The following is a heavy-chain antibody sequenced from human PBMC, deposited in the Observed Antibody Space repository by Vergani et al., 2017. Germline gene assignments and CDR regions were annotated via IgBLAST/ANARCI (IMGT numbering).Heavy chain of an antibody. CDR1: GFTFSGSA. D-gene: IGHD6-19*01. CDR3: TRLGVVAGMGGYY. J-gene: IGHJ4*02. CDR2: IRDKTYNYGT. Sequence: EVQLVESGGGLVQPGGSLTLSCAASGFTFSGSAMHWVRQTSGKGLEWIGRIRDKTYNYGTAYAVSVKGRFIISRDDSNNTAYLQMNSLKTEDTAVYYCTRLGVVAGMGGYYWGQGTLVTVSS. V-gene: IGHV3-73*02.